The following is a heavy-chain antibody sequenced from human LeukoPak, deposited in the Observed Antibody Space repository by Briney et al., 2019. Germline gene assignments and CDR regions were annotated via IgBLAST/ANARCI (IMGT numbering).Heavy chain of an antibody. Sequence: ASVKVSCKASGYTFTGYYMQWVRQAPGQGLEWMGWINPNSGDTNYAQKFQGRVTMTRDTSISTAYMELSRLRSDDTAVYYCARDGRSGSYFPQGYWGQGTLVTVSS. CDR1: GYTFTGYY. CDR2: INPNSGDT. D-gene: IGHD1-26*01. J-gene: IGHJ4*02. CDR3: ARDGRSGSYFPQGY. V-gene: IGHV1-2*02.